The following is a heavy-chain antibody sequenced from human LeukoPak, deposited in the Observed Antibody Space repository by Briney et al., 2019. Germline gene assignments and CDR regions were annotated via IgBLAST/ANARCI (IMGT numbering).Heavy chain of an antibody. CDR1: GGSFSGYY. CDR3: ARGEYSSSSGLGWFDP. CDR2: VTHSGST. J-gene: IGHJ5*02. D-gene: IGHD6-6*01. V-gene: IGHV4-34*01. Sequence: SETLSLTCAVHGGSFSGYYWNWIRQPPGKGLEWIGEVTHSGSTRYNPSLKTRVTISVDTSKNQFSLKLSSVTAADTAVYYCARGEYSSSSGLGWFDPWGQGTLVTVSS.